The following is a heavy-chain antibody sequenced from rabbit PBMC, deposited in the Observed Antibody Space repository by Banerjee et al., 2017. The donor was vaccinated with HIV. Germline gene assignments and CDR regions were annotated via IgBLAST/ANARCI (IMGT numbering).Heavy chain of an antibody. Sequence: QEQLEESGGDLVKPEGSLTLTCTASGFSFSSDYYMCWVRQAPGKGLEWIACIYTGSSPSTYYASWAKGRFTISKTSSTTVTLQMTSLTAADTATYFCARELGDYYGMDLWGPGTLVTVS. V-gene: IGHV1S45*01. J-gene: IGHJ6*01. CDR1: GFSFSSDYY. CDR2: IYTGSSPST. D-gene: IGHD4-1*01. CDR3: ARELGDYYGMDL.